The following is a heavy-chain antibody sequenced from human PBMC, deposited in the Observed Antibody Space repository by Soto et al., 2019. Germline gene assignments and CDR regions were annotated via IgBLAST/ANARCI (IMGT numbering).Heavy chain of an antibody. Sequence: GASVKVSCKASGYTFTSYGISWVRQAPGQGLEWMGWISAYNGNTNYAQKLQGRVTMTTDTSTSTAYMELRSLRSDDTAVYYCARDGANGDCAYYYYGMDVWGQGTTVTVSS. J-gene: IGHJ6*02. CDR2: ISAYNGNT. D-gene: IGHD2-21*02. CDR3: ARDGANGDCAYYYYGMDV. CDR1: GYTFTSYG. V-gene: IGHV1-18*01.